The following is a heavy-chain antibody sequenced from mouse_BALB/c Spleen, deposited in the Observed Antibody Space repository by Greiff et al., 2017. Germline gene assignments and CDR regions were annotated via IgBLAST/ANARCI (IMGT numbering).Heavy chain of an antibody. D-gene: IGHD1-1*01. CDR1: GFTFSDYG. J-gene: IGHJ3*01. CDR3: ARGYYGSSAWLAD. V-gene: IGHV5-15*02. Sequence: EVQLVESGGGLVQPGGSRKLSCAASGFTFSDYGLAWVRQAPGKGPEWVAFISTLAYSIYYADTVTGRFTISRENAKNTLYLEMSSLRSEDTAMYYCARGYYGSSAWLADWGQGTLVTVSA. CDR2: ISTLAYSI.